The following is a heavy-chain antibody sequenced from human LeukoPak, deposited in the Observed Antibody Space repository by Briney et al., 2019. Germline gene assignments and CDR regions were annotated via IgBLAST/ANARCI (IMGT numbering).Heavy chain of an antibody. J-gene: IGHJ4*02. Sequence: GGSLRLSCAASGFTFSSYAMSWVRQTPGKGLEWVSAISGSGGSTYYADSVKGRFTISRDNSKNTLYLQMNSLRAEDTAVYYCAKDLGYGYYFDYWGQGTLVTVSS. CDR1: GFTFSSYA. V-gene: IGHV3-23*01. D-gene: IGHD5-18*01. CDR3: AKDLGYGYYFDY. CDR2: ISGSGGST.